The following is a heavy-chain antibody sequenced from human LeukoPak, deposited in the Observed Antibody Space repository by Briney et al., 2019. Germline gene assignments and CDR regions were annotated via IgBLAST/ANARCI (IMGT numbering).Heavy chain of an antibody. V-gene: IGHV3-11*05. Sequence: GGSLRLSCAASGFTFSDYYMSWIRQAPGKGLEWVSYISSSSSYTNYADSVKGRFTISRDNAKNSLYLQMNSLRAEDTAVYYCASDNKGSRSRNNWFDPWGQGTLVTVSS. D-gene: IGHD6-13*01. CDR1: GFTFSDYY. J-gene: IGHJ5*02. CDR2: ISSSSSYT. CDR3: ASDNKGSRSRNNWFDP.